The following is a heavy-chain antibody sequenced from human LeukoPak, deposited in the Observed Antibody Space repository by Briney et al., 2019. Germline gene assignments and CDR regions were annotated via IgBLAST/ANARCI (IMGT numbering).Heavy chain of an antibody. D-gene: IGHD1-26*01. CDR1: GFTFSSYA. Sequence: GGSLRLSCAASGFTFSSYAMSWVRQAPGKGLEWVSAISGSGGSTYYADSVKGRFTISRDNSKNTLYLQMNSLRAEDTAVYYCARGPSGGRYYVGDYWGQGTLVTVSS. V-gene: IGHV3-23*01. CDR3: ARGPSGGRYYVGDY. CDR2: ISGSGGST. J-gene: IGHJ4*02.